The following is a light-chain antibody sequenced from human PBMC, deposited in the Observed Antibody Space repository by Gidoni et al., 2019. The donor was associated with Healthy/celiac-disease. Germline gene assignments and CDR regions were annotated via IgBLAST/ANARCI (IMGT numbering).Light chain of an antibody. J-gene: IGKJ4*01. CDR3: QQRSNWLT. CDR1: QSVSSY. V-gene: IGKV3-11*01. Sequence: EIGLTQSPATLSLSPGERATLSCRASQSVSSYLAWYQQKPGQAPRLLIYDASNLATGIPARFRGSVSVTDFTLTLSSLAPEDFAVYYCQQRSNWLTFGGWTKVEIK. CDR2: DAS.